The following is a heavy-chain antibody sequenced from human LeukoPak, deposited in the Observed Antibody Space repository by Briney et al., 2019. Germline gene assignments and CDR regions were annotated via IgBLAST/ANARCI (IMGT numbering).Heavy chain of an antibody. Sequence: GGSLRLSCAVSGFPFSVYEMNWARQAPGKGLEWVSNIGSSGTTIYYADSVRGRFSISRDNAKTSLYLQMNSPRVEDTAVYYCALLAVASDFDYWGQGALVTVSS. CDR3: ALLAVASDFDY. CDR1: GFPFSVYE. J-gene: IGHJ4*02. D-gene: IGHD6-19*01. CDR2: IGSSGTTI. V-gene: IGHV3-48*03.